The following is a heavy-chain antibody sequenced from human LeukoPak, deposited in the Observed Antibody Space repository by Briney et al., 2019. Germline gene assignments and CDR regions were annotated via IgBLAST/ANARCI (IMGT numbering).Heavy chain of an antibody. V-gene: IGHV3-48*03. J-gene: IGHJ4*02. CDR1: GFTFSSFE. CDR2: ISNNGYTI. D-gene: IGHD6-19*01. CDR3: AREEGGDSSGWALDY. Sequence: PGGSLRLSCAASGFTFSSFEMNWVRQGPGKGLEWVSYISNNGYTIYYADSVKGRFTISRDNAKNSLYLQMNSLRAEDTAVYYCAREEGGDSSGWALDYWGQGTLVTVSS.